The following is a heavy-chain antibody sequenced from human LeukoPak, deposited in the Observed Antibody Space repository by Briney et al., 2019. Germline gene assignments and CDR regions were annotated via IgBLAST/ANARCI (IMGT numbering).Heavy chain of an antibody. V-gene: IGHV1-69*04. D-gene: IGHD5-24*01. J-gene: IGHJ4*02. CDR1: GGTFSSYA. CDR3: GRVDRDSADC. Sequence: ASVKVSCKASGGTFSSYAISWGRQAPGQGLEWMGRIIPILGIANYAQKFQGRVTITADKSTSTAYMELSSLRSEDTAVYYCGRVDRDSADCWGQGTLVTVSS. CDR2: IIPILGIA.